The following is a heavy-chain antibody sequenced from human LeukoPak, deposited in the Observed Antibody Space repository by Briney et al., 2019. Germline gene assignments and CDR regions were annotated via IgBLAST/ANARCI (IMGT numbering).Heavy chain of an antibody. Sequence: SETLSLTCAVYGGSFSGYYWSWIRQPPGKGLEWIGEINHSGSTNYNPSLKSRVTISVDTSKNQFSLKLSSVTAADTAVYHCAREFHYWGQGTLVTVSS. J-gene: IGHJ4*02. V-gene: IGHV4-34*01. CDR3: AREFHY. CDR1: GGSFSGYY. CDR2: INHSGST.